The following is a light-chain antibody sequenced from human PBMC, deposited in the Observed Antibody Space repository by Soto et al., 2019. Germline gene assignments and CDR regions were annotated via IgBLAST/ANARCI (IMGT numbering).Light chain of an antibody. CDR3: QHYGTSRT. CDR1: QSVSSSY. V-gene: IGKV3-20*01. Sequence: EIVLTQSPGTLSLSPGERATLSCRASQSVSSSYLTWYQQKPGQAPRLLIYGASSRATGIPDRFSGSGSGTDFTLTISRLEPEDFAVYYCQHYGTSRTFGRGTRLEIK. CDR2: GAS. J-gene: IGKJ5*01.